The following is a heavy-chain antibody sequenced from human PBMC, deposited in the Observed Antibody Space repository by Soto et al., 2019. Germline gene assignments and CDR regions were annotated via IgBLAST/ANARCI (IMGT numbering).Heavy chain of an antibody. CDR2: ISSSSSYI. J-gene: IGHJ4*02. Sequence: PWGSLRLSCAASGFTFSRYSMNWVRQAPGKGLEWVSSISSSSSYIYYADSVKGRFTISRDNAKNSLYLQMNSLRAEDTAVYYCATPVISIVVPITEDNWGQGTLVTVSS. D-gene: IGHD3-22*01. CDR1: GFTFSRYS. V-gene: IGHV3-21*01. CDR3: ATPVISIVVPITEDN.